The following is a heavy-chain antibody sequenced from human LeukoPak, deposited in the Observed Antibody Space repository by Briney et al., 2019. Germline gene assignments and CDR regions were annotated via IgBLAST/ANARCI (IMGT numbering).Heavy chain of an antibody. D-gene: IGHD2-2*01. J-gene: IGHJ4*02. Sequence: PGGSLRLSCAASGFTFAGYAMSWVRQAPGKGLEWVSVVSYNGGSTYYADSVKGRFAISRDNSKNTLYLQMNSLRVEDTAVYYCAKRAPDCSTTSCYFVSVDSWGQGTLVTVSS. CDR2: VSYNGGST. CDR1: GFTFAGYA. CDR3: AKRAPDCSTTSCYFVSVDS. V-gene: IGHV3-23*01.